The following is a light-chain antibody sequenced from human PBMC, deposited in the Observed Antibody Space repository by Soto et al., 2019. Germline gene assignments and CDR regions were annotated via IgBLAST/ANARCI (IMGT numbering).Light chain of an antibody. CDR3: AAWDDSLNGHV. CDR1: SPHIGTSS. J-gene: IGLJ1*01. CDR2: TTN. Sequence: SVLTQPPSASGAPRQRGTISCSGSSPHIGTSSVHWFQQLPGTAPKLLISTTNQRPSGVPERFSGSKSGTSASLAISGLQSEDEADYYCAAWDDSLNGHVFGTGTKVTVL. V-gene: IGLV1-44*01.